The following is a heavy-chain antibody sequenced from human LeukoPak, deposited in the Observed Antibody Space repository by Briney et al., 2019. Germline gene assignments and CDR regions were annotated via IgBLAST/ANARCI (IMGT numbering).Heavy chain of an antibody. Sequence: GGSLRLSCAASGITFSDYYMSWIRQAPGKGLEWVSYISSSSSYTNYADSVKGRFTISRDNAKNSLYLQMNSLRAEDTAVYYCARSPMGAVAGTPVVYWGQGTLVTVSS. CDR3: ARSPMGAVAGTPVVY. D-gene: IGHD6-19*01. V-gene: IGHV3-11*06. CDR2: ISSSSSYT. J-gene: IGHJ4*02. CDR1: GITFSDYY.